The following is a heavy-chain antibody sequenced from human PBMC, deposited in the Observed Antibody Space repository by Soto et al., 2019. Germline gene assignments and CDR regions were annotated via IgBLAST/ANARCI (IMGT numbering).Heavy chain of an antibody. Sequence: QVQLVECGGGVVQPGRSLRLSCAASGFTFSSYGMHWVRQAPGKGLEWVAVISYDGSNKYYADSVKGRFTISRDNSRNTLYLQVNSLRAEDTAVYYCAKEDYGGNSQRPRWFDPWGQGTLVTDSS. CDR3: AKEDYGGNSQRPRWFDP. V-gene: IGHV3-30*18. CDR1: GFTFSSYG. J-gene: IGHJ5*02. D-gene: IGHD4-17*01. CDR2: ISYDGSNK.